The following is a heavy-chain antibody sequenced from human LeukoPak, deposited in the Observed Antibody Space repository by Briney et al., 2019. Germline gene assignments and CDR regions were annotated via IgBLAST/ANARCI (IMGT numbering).Heavy chain of an antibody. D-gene: IGHD4-11*01. CDR3: ARGPVRDYSNY. J-gene: IGHJ4*02. CDR2: IYYSGST. Sequence: SETLSLTCTVSGGSITSGGYYWSWIRQHPGKGLEWLGYIYYSGSTYYNPSLKSRLTISLDTSRNHFSLKVSSVTAADTAVYYCARGPVRDYSNYWGQGTLVTVSS. V-gene: IGHV4-31*03. CDR1: GGSITSGGYY.